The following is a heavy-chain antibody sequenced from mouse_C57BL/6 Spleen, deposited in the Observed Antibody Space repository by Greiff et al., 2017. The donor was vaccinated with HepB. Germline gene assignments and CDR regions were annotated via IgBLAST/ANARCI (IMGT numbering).Heavy chain of an antibody. CDR2: INPYNGGT. Sequence: EVKLVESGPVLVKPGASVKMSCKASGYTFTDYYMNWVKQSHGKSLEWIGVINPYNGGTSYNQKFKGKATLTVDKSSSTAYMELNSLTSEDSAVYYCARSSSYAMDYWGQGTSVTVSS. CDR1: GYTFTDYY. J-gene: IGHJ4*01. CDR3: ARSSSYAMDY. D-gene: IGHD1-1*01. V-gene: IGHV1-19*01.